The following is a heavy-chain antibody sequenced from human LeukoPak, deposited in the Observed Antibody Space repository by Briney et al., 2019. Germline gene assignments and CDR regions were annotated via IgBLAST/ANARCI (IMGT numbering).Heavy chain of an antibody. CDR3: ARRNYYDSSGYFFDY. Sequence: ASVKVSCKASGYTFTSYGISWVRQAPGQGLEWMGWISAYNINTNYAQKLQGRVAMTTDTSTSTAYMELRSLRSDDTAVYYCARRNYYDSSGYFFDYWGQGTLVTVSS. V-gene: IGHV1-18*01. J-gene: IGHJ4*02. D-gene: IGHD3-22*01. CDR2: ISAYNINT. CDR1: GYTFTSYG.